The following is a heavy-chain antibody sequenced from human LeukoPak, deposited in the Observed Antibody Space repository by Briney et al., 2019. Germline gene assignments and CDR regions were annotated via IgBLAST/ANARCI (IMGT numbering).Heavy chain of an antibody. V-gene: IGHV1-8*03. CDR3: ARGHMGSSGYVDY. CDR2: MNPNSGNT. CDR1: GYIFTGYY. D-gene: IGHD3-22*01. J-gene: IGHJ4*02. Sequence: ASVKVSCKASGYIFTGYYMHWVRQAPGQGLEWMGWMNPNSGNTGYAQKFQGRVTITRNTSISTAYMELSSLRSEDTAVYYCARGHMGSSGYVDYWGQGTLVTVSS.